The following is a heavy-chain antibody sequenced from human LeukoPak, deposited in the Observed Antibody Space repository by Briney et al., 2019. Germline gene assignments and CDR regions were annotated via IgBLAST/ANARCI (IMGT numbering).Heavy chain of an antibody. Sequence: SVKVSCKASGGTFSSYAISWVRQAPGQGLEWMGGIIPIFGTANYAQKFQGRVTITADESTSTAYMELSSLRSEDTAVYYCAREWTRGYSSSWYSVNIDYWGQGTLVTVSS. CDR1: GGTFSSYA. D-gene: IGHD6-13*01. CDR2: IIPIFGTA. V-gene: IGHV1-69*13. J-gene: IGHJ4*02. CDR3: AREWTRGYSSSWYSVNIDY.